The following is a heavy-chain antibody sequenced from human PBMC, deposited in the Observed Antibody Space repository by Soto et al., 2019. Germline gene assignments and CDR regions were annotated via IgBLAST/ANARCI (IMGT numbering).Heavy chain of an antibody. D-gene: IGHD2-2*02. CDR1: GGSFSGYY. J-gene: IGHJ4*02. V-gene: IGHV4-34*01. CDR3: AGAGIVVLPAAIRAYFDY. CDR2: INHSGST. Sequence: PSETLSLTCAVYGGSFSGYYWSWIRQPPGKGLEWIGEINHSGSTNYNPSLKSRVTISVDTSKNQFSLKLSSVTAADTAVYYCAGAGIVVLPAAIRAYFDYWGQGPLVTVS.